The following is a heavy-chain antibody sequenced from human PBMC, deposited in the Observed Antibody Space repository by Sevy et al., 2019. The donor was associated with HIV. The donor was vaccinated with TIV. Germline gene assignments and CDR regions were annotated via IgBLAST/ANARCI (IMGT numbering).Heavy chain of an antibody. V-gene: IGHV3-11*01. D-gene: IGHD3-3*01. CDR3: ARDRKVTIGPPDYFDY. CDR1: GFTFSDYY. CDR2: ISSSGSTI. J-gene: IGHJ4*02. Sequence: PGGSLRLSCAASGFTFSDYYMSWIRQAPGKGLEWVSYISSSGSTIYYADSVKGRFTISRDNAKNSLYLQMNSLRAEDTAVYYCARDRKVTIGPPDYFDYWGQGTLVTVSS.